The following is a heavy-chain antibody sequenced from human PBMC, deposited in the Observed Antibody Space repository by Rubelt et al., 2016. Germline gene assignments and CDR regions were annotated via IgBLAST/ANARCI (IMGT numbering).Heavy chain of an antibody. CDR1: GYTFTNYD. CDR3: ARVKMVDGSSLPY. Sequence: QVQLVQSGAEVKKPGASVKVSCTASGYTFTNYDINWVRQATGQGLEWMGWINLDNGNTGYAQKFQDRVTMTRNTSINTAYMELSSLESGDSAIYDCARVKMVDGSSLPYGGQGTPVTVSS. V-gene: IGHV1-8*01. CDR2: INLDNGNT. J-gene: IGHJ4*02. D-gene: IGHD3-10*01.